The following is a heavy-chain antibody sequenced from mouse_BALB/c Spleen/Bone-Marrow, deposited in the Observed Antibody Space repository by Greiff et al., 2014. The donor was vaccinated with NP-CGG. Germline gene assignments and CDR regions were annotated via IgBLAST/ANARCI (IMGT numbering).Heavy chain of an antibody. CDR2: IDPANGNT. CDR3: ARWLPLAY. J-gene: IGHJ3*01. Sequence: CGAELVKPGASVKLSCTASGFNIKDTYMHWVKQRPEQGLEWIGRIDPANGNTKYDPKFQGKATITADTSSNTAYLQLSSLTSEDTAVYYCARWLPLAYWGQGTPVTVSA. CDR1: GFNIKDTY. D-gene: IGHD2-2*01. V-gene: IGHV14-3*02.